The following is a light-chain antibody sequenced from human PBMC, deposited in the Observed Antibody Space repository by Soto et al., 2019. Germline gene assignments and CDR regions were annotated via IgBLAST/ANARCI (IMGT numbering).Light chain of an antibody. CDR2: KAL. V-gene: IGKV1-5*03. J-gene: IGKJ1*01. CDR1: QSISSW. Sequence: DIQMTQSTSTLSASVGDRVNITCRASQSISSWLAWYQQKPGKAPTLLIYKALSLESGVPSRFSCSGAGTEFTLTISSLQPDDFATYYCQQYNSHPWTFVQGTKVEIK. CDR3: QQYNSHPWT.